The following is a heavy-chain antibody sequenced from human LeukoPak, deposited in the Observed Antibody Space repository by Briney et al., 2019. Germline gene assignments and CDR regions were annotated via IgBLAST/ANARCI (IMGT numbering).Heavy chain of an antibody. CDR2: INPSGGST. CDR1: GYTFTSYY. V-gene: IGHV1-46*01. D-gene: IGHD6-13*01. CDR3: ATSGYSSSWSFDY. Sequence: ASVKVSCKASGYTFTSYYMHWVRQAPGQGLEWMGIINPSGGSTSYAQRFQGRVTMTEDTSTDTAYMELSSLRSEDTAVYYCATSGYSSSWSFDYWGQGTLVTVSS. J-gene: IGHJ4*02.